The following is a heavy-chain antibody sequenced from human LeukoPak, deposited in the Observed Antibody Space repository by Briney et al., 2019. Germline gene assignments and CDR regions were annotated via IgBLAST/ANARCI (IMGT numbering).Heavy chain of an antibody. Sequence: GGSLRLSCAASGFPFSSYWMSWVRQAPGKGLEWVANKKQDGSEKYYVDSVKGRFTIYRDNAKNSLYLQMNSLRAEDTAVYYCARGPTPHCSGGSCYGHWEDYYYYGMDVWGQGTTVTVSS. D-gene: IGHD2-15*01. CDR3: ARGPTPHCSGGSCYGHWEDYYYYGMDV. J-gene: IGHJ6*02. CDR2: KKQDGSEK. CDR1: GFPFSSYW. V-gene: IGHV3-7*01.